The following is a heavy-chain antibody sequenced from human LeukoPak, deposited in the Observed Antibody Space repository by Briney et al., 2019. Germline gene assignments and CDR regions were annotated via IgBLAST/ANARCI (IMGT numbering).Heavy chain of an antibody. D-gene: IGHD6-19*01. J-gene: IGHJ4*02. Sequence: ASVKVSCKASGYTFTGYYMHWVRQAPGQGLEWVGWINPNSGGTNYAQKFQGRVTMTRDMSISTAYMELSRLRSDDTAVYYCANPLSRGIAVAGTRGFDYWGQGTLVTVSS. CDR3: ANPLSRGIAVAGTRGFDY. CDR1: GYTFTGYY. V-gene: IGHV1-2*02. CDR2: INPNSGGT.